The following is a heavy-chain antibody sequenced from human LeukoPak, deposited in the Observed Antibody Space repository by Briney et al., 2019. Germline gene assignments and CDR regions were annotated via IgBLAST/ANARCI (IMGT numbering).Heavy chain of an antibody. J-gene: IGHJ4*02. CDR3: ARHGDYYGSGSRY. V-gene: IGHV4-34*01. CDR2: INHSGST. CDR1: GGSFSGYY. D-gene: IGHD3-10*01. Sequence: SETLSLTCAVYGGSFSGYYWNWIRQPPGKGREWIGEINHSGSTNYNPSLKSRVTISADTSRNQFSLKLSSVTAADTAVYYCARHGDYYGSGSRYWGQGTLVTVSS.